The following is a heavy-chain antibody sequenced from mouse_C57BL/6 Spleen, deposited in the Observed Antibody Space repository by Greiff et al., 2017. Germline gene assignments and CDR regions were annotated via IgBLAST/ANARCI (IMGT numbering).Heavy chain of an antibody. J-gene: IGHJ4*01. Sequence: QVQLQQPGAELVKPGASVKLSCKASGYTFTSYWMQWVKQRPGQGLEWIGEIDPSDSYTNYNQKFKGKATLTVDTSSTTAYMQLSSLTSEDSAVYYCARVLEGYAVDYWGQGTLVTVSA. CDR1: GYTFTSYW. V-gene: IGHV1-50*01. CDR3: ARVLEGYAVDY. CDR2: IDPSDSYT.